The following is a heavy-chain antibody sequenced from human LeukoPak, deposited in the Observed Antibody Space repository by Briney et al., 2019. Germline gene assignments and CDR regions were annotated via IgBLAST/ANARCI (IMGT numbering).Heavy chain of an antibody. J-gene: IGHJ4*02. V-gene: IGHV1-3*01. CDR2: INAGNGNT. CDR1: GYTFTNYA. CDR3: ARDPQYSSGWSLGYFDY. Sequence: ASVKVSCKASGYTFTNYAMHWVRQAPGQRLEWMGWINAGNGNTKYSQKFQGRVTITRDTSASTAYMEVSSLRSDDTAVYYYARDPQYSSGWSLGYFDYWGQGTLVTVSS. D-gene: IGHD6-19*01.